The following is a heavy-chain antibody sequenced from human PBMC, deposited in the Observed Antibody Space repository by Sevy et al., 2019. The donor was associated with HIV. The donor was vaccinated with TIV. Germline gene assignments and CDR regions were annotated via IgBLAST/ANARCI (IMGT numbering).Heavy chain of an antibody. CDR2: IKEDVRER. CDR1: GFTFSGYW. V-gene: IGHV3-7*01. D-gene: IGHD1-7*01. CDR3: AREQITGSKPHYFDY. J-gene: IGHJ4*02. Sequence: GSLRLSCVASGFTFSGYWMSWVRQAPGKGLECVANIKEDVRERYYVDSGKGRFIISRDNAKNSLYRQMDSLRAEETAVYYCAREQITGSKPHYFDYWGQGTLVTVSS.